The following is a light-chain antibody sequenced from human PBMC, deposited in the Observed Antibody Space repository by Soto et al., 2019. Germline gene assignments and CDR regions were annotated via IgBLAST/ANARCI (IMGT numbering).Light chain of an antibody. CDR3: QQYDNLPYT. CDR2: DAS. Sequence: DIEMTQSPSSLSASVGDRVTITCQASQDIRKFLNWFQQRPGAAPKLLIYDASNLETGVPSRFSAGGSGTHFTFTITSLQPEDTGTYLCQQYDNLPYTFAQGTKVEI. J-gene: IGKJ2*01. V-gene: IGKV1-33*01. CDR1: QDIRKF.